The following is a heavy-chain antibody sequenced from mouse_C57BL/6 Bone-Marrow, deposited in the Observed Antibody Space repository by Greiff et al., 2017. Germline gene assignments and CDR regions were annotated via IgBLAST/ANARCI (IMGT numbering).Heavy chain of an antibody. CDR2: ISSGGSYT. CDR3: ARYDGYYNAMDY. CDR1: GFTFSSYG. D-gene: IGHD2-3*01. V-gene: IGHV5-6*02. J-gene: IGHJ4*01. Sequence: DVMLVESGGDLVKPGGSLKLSCAASGFTFSSYGMSWVRQTPDKRLEWVATISSGGSYTYYPDSVKGRFTISRDNAKNTLYLQMSSLKSEDTAMYYCARYDGYYNAMDYWGQGTSVTVSS.